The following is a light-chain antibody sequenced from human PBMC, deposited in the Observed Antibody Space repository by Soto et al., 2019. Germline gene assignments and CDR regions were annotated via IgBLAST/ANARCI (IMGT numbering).Light chain of an antibody. J-gene: IGKJ5*01. CDR2: AAS. Sequence: DIQLTQSPSFLSASVGDRVTITCRASQAIDTYLAWYQQKPGQAPNLLIYAASLLQSAVPSRYSGSGSGTEFTLTINSLQPEDFASYYSQQLNSFPFFFGQGTRLEIK. CDR1: QAIDTY. CDR3: QQLNSFPFF. V-gene: IGKV1-9*01.